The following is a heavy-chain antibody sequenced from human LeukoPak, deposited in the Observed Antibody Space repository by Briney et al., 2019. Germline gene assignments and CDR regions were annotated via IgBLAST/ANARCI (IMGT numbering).Heavy chain of an antibody. J-gene: IGHJ3*02. D-gene: IGHD3-22*01. CDR1: GYTFTGYY. CDR2: INPNSGGT. CDR3: ARDMSYYDSSGYYYVLAAFDI. V-gene: IGHV1-2*02. Sequence: ASVKVSCKASGYTFTGYYMHWVRQAPGQGLEWMGWINPNSGGTNYAQKFQGRVTMTRDTSISTAYMELGRLRSDDTTVYYCARDMSYYDSSGYYYVLAAFDIWGQGTMVTVSS.